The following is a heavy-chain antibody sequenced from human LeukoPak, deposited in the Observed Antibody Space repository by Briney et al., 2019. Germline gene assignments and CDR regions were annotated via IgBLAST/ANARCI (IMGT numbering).Heavy chain of an antibody. CDR3: ARDIFGSSRPSDY. J-gene: IGHJ4*02. CDR1: GYTFISYY. Sequence: ASVKVSCKASGYTFISYYLHWVRQAPGQGLEWMGIINPSGGSTSYAQKFQGRVTITRDTSASTTYMDLSSLRSEDTAVYYCARDIFGSSRPSDYWGQGTLVTVSS. CDR2: INPSGGST. D-gene: IGHD6-13*01. V-gene: IGHV1-46*01.